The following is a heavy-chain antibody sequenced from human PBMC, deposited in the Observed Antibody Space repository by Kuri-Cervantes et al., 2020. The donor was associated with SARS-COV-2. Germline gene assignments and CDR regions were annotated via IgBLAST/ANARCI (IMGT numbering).Heavy chain of an antibody. CDR2: IKQDGSEK. D-gene: IGHD1-26*01. V-gene: IGHV3-7*01. CDR3: ARAKSKNGGIVY. CDR1: GFTFSSYA. Sequence: ETLSLTCAASGFTFSSYAMRWVRQAPGKGLEWVANIKQDGSEKYYVDSVKGRFTISRDNAKNSLYLQMNSLRAEDTAVYYCARAKSKNGGIVYWGQGTLVTVSS. J-gene: IGHJ4*02.